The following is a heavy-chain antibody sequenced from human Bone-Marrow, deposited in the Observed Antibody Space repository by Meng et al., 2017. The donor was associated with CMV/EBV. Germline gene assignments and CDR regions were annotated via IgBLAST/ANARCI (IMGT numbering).Heavy chain of an antibody. Sequence: SVKVSCKASGGTFSSYAITWVRQAPGQGLDWMGGIIPIFGTANYAQKFQGRVTITTDESTSTAYMDLSSLRSEDAAVYYCVTCINTNCYTAADYYGLDVWGQGTTVTFSS. D-gene: IGHD2-2*02. CDR1: GGTFSSYA. V-gene: IGHV1-69*05. J-gene: IGHJ6*02. CDR3: VTCINTNCYTAADYYGLDV. CDR2: IIPIFGTA.